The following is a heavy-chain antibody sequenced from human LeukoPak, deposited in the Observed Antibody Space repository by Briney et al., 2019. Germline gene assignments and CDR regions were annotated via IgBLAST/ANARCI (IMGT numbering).Heavy chain of an antibody. CDR3: ARDLIQLWLRGFIGY. D-gene: IGHD5-18*01. CDR1: GFTFSSYG. J-gene: IGHJ4*02. Sequence: PGGSLRLSCAASGFTFSSYGMYWVRQAPGKGLEWVAFIRYDGSNKYYADSVKGRFTISRDNSKKTLYLQMNSLRPEDAAVYYCARDLIQLWLRGFIGYWGQGTLVTVSS. V-gene: IGHV3-30*02. CDR2: IRYDGSNK.